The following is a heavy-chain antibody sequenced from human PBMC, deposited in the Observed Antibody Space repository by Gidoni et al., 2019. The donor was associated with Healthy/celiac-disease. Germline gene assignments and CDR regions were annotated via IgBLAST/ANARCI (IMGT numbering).Heavy chain of an antibody. CDR1: GFTVSSYS. D-gene: IGHD4-17*01. CDR2: ISSSSSYI. CDR3: ARRGDYGDYGSYFDY. Sequence: EVQLVESGGGLVKPGGSLRLSCAASGFTVSSYSMNWVRQAPGKGLEWVSSISSSSSYIYYADSVKGRFTISRDNAKNSLYLQMNSLRAEDTAVYYCARRGDYGDYGSYFDYWGQGTLVTVSS. V-gene: IGHV3-21*01. J-gene: IGHJ4*02.